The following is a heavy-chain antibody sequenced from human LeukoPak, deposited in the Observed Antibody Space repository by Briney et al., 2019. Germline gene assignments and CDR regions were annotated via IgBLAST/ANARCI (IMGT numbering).Heavy chain of an antibody. D-gene: IGHD3-22*01. J-gene: IGHJ3*01. CDR1: GYRFNAYW. Sequence: GESLKISCKGSGYRFNAYWIAWVRQMPGKGLEWMGIIYPDDSDTRYSPSFQGQVTISADKSVRTAYLQWSSLKASDTAMYYCARPNITSYFDSRVYDAFDVWGQGKMVTVSS. CDR2: IYPDDSDT. V-gene: IGHV5-51*01. CDR3: ARPNITSYFDSRVYDAFDV.